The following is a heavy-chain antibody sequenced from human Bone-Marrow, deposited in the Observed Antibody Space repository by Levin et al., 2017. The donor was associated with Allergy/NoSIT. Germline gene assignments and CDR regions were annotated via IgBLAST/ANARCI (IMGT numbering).Heavy chain of an antibody. CDR1: GGSISSGDYS. CDR3: VRWGGYSHNMDV. V-gene: IGHV4-61*02. D-gene: IGHD3-3*01. Sequence: SETLSLTCTVSGGSISSGDYSWSWIRQPAGKRLEWIGRIYSSGSTIYNPSLNSRLTISLDTSKNQFSLKLSSVSATDTAVYYCVRWGGYSHNMDVWGKGTTVTVSS. CDR2: IYSSGST. J-gene: IGHJ6*03.